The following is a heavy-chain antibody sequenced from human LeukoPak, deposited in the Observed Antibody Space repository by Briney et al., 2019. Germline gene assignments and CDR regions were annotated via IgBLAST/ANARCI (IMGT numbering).Heavy chain of an antibody. D-gene: IGHD2-15*01. V-gene: IGHV1-3*01. CDR2: INAGNGNT. CDR1: GYTFTSYA. J-gene: IGHJ6*02. CDR3: AAPSTAAASYYYGMDV. Sequence: GASVKVSCTASGYTFTSYAMHWVRQAPGQRLEWMGWINAGNGNTKYSQKFQGRVTITRDTSASTAYMELSSLRSEDTAVYYCAAPSTAAASYYYGMDVWGQGTTVTVSS.